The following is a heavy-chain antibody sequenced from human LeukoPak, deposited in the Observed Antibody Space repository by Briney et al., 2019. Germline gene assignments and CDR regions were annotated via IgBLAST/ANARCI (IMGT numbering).Heavy chain of an antibody. V-gene: IGHV4-34*01. CDR3: ARKGRAGYSHGYYLDY. J-gene: IGHJ4*02. CDR2: INHSGST. D-gene: IGHD5-18*01. Sequence: SETLSLTCAVYGGSFSGYYWSWIRQPPGKGLEWIGEINHSGSTNYNPSLKSRVTISVDTSKNQFSLKLSSVTAADTAVYYCARKGRAGYSHGYYLDYWGQGTLVTVSS. CDR1: GGSFSGYY.